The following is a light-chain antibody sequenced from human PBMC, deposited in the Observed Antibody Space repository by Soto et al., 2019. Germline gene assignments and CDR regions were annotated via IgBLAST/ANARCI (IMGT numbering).Light chain of an antibody. Sequence: EIVLTQSPDTRSLSPGERATLSCRASQSISSSYLAWYQQKPGQAPRLIIYGASNRATGIPDRFSGSGSGTDFTLTISRLEPEDFAVYYCQQYGTSPPWTFGQGTKVEIK. V-gene: IGKV3-20*01. CDR1: QSISSSY. J-gene: IGKJ1*01. CDR2: GAS. CDR3: QQYGTSPPWT.